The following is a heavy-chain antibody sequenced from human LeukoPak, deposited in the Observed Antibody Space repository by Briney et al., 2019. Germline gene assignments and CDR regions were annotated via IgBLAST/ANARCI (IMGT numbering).Heavy chain of an antibody. CDR3: ARPTSPSGYDFDPGPHY. D-gene: IGHD5-12*01. CDR2: VYPGDSDT. CDR1: GYSFTSYW. J-gene: IGHJ4*02. V-gene: IGHV5-51*01. Sequence: GESLKISCKGSGYSFTSYWIGWVRQMPGKGLEWMGIVYPGDSDTRYSPSFQGQVTISADKSISTVYLQWSSLKASDTAMYYCARPTSPSGYDFDPGPHYWGQGTLVTVSS.